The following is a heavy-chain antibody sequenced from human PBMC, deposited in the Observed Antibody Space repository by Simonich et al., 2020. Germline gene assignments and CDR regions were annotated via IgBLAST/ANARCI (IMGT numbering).Heavy chain of an antibody. CDR2: INPHSGGT. Sequence: QVQLVQSGAEVKKPGASVKVSCKASGYTFTGYYMHWVQQAPGQGLDRWGWINPHSGGTKYAQNFQGRVTMTRDTSISTAYMELSRLRSDDTAVYYCARDELGIQHWYFDLWGRGTLVTVSS. CDR3: ARDELGIQHWYFDL. J-gene: IGHJ2*01. D-gene: IGHD7-27*01. CDR1: GYTFTGYY. V-gene: IGHV1-2*02.